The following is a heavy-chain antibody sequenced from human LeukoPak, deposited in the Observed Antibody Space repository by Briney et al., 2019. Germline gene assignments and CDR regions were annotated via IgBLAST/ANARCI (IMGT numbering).Heavy chain of an antibody. Sequence: GGSLRLSCAASGFTFSSYATHWVRQAPGKGLEWVAVISYDGSNKYYADSVKGRFTISRDNSKNTLYLQMNSLRAEDTAVYYCASDDYGDYFDYWGQGTLVTVSS. V-gene: IGHV3-30*04. D-gene: IGHD4-17*01. CDR3: ASDDYGDYFDY. CDR1: GFTFSSYA. CDR2: ISYDGSNK. J-gene: IGHJ4*02.